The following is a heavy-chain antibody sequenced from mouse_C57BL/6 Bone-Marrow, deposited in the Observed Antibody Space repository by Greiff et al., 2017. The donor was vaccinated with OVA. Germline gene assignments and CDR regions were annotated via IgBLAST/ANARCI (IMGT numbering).Heavy chain of an antibody. D-gene: IGHD2-5*01. CDR1: GYTFTSYG. V-gene: IGHV1-81*01. CDR3: ARRGYSNYERRAWFAY. Sequence: QVQLQQSGAELARPGASVKLSCKASGYTFTSYGISWVKQRTGQGLEWIGEIYPRSGNTYYNEKFKGKATLTADKSSSPAYMELRSLASEDSAVYFCARRGYSNYERRAWFAYWGQGTLVTVSA. CDR2: IYPRSGNT. J-gene: IGHJ3*01.